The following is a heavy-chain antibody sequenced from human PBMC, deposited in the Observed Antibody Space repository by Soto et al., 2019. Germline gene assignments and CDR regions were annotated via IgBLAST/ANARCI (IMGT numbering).Heavy chain of an antibody. Sequence: SETLSLTCAVYGGSFSGYYWSWIRQPPGKGLEWIGEINHSGSTNYNPSLKSRVTISVDTSKNQFSLKLSSVTAADTAVYYCARGIKSSPWSQGTLVTVSS. J-gene: IGHJ5*02. D-gene: IGHD3-10*01. CDR2: INHSGST. CDR3: ARGIKSSP. V-gene: IGHV4-34*01. CDR1: GGSFSGYY.